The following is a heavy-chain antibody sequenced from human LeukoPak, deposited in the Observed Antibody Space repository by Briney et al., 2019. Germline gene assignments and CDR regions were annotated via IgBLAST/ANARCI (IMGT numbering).Heavy chain of an antibody. CDR3: ARDGFGKLFLEFDY. D-gene: IGHD3-10*01. Sequence: GGSLRLSCAASGFTFSSYAMSWVRQAPGKGLEWVAAISGSGGSTYYADSVKGRFTIPRDNSKNTLYLQMNSLRAEDTAVYYWARDGFGKLFLEFDYWRQGTLVTVPS. CDR1: GFTFSSYA. J-gene: IGHJ4*02. V-gene: IGHV3-23*01. CDR2: ISGSGGST.